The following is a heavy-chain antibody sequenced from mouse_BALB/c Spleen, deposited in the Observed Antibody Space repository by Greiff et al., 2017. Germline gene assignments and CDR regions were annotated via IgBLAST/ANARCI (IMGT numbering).Heavy chain of an antibody. CDR3: TRGEVRDYAMDY. J-gene: IGHJ4*01. CDR2: INPSNGGT. CDR1: GYTFTSYY. V-gene: IGHV1S81*02. Sequence: QVQLQQPGAELVKPGASVKLSCKASGYTFTSYYMYWVKQRPGQGLEWIGGINPSNGGTNFNEKFKSKATLTVDKSSSTAYMQLSSLTSEDSAVYYCTRGEVRDYAMDYWGQGTSVTVSS. D-gene: IGHD2-14*01.